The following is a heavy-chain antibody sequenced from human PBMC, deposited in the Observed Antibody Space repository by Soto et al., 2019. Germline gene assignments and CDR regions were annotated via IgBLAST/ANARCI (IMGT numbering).Heavy chain of an antibody. CDR1: GFTFSSYG. Sequence: GGSLRLSCAASGFTFSSYGMHRVRQAPGKGLEWVAVISYDGSNKYYADSVKGRFTISRDNSKNTLYLQMNSLRAEDTAVYYCAKDYSSGCDYWGQGTLVTVSS. D-gene: IGHD6-19*01. V-gene: IGHV3-30*18. CDR3: AKDYSSGCDY. J-gene: IGHJ4*02. CDR2: ISYDGSNK.